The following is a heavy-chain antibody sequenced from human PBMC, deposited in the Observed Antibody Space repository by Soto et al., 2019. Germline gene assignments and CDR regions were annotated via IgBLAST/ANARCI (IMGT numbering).Heavy chain of an antibody. CDR3: AGYYDSSGYYFYFDY. J-gene: IGHJ4*02. D-gene: IGHD3-22*01. CDR1: GGSVSSGSYY. CDR2: IYYSGST. V-gene: IGHV4-61*01. Sequence: SETLSLTCTVSGGSVSSGSYYWSWIRRPPGKGLEWIGYIYYSGSTNYNPSLKSRVTISVDPSKNQFSLKLSSVTAADTAVYYCAGYYDSSGYYFYFDYWGQGTLVTVSS.